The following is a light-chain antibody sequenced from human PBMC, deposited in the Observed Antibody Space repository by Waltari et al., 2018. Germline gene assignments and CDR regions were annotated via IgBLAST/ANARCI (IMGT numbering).Light chain of an antibody. CDR1: QSIGRW. CDR3: QQYNDYLGT. J-gene: IGKJ1*01. V-gene: IGKV1-5*03. Sequence: EIQMTQSPAALSASVGDRVIVTCRASQSIGRWLAWYQQKPGKAPRLLIFEASNLETGVPSRFSGSGSGTEFTLTISSLQPDDFATYFCQQYNDYLGTFDQGTRVDIK. CDR2: EAS.